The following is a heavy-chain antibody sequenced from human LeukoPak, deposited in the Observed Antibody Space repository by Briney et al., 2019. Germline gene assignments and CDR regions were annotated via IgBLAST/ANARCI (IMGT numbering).Heavy chain of an antibody. CDR1: GDSFTSYW. CDR2: IYPGDSDT. CDR3: ASSLGIYDSSGYRVFDY. V-gene: IGHV5-51*01. J-gene: IGHJ4*02. D-gene: IGHD3-22*01. Sequence: GESLKISCKGSGDSFTSYWIGWVRQMPGKGLEWTGIIYPGDSDTRYSPSFQGQVTISADKSISTAYLQWSSLKASDSAMYYCASSLGIYDSSGYRVFDYWGQGTPVTVSS.